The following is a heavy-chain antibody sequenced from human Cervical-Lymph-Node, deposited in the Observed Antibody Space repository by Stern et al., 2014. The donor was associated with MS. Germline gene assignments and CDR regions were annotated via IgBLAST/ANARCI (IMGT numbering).Heavy chain of an antibody. Sequence: VQLVQSGPGLVKPSQTLSLTCTVSGGSISSGNYYWSWIRQPAGEGLEWIGRIYSSGSTQYNPPLQSRVTISADTSTNPLSLRLSSVTAADTAVYYCARGNYDVLTDNGGHGFDIWGQGTMVTVSS. J-gene: IGHJ3*02. CDR3: ARGNYDVLTDNGGHGFDI. CDR1: GGSISSGNYY. D-gene: IGHD3-9*01. V-gene: IGHV4-61*02. CDR2: IYSSGST.